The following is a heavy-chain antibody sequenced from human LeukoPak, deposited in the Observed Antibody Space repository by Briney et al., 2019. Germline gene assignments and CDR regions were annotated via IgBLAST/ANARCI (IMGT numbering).Heavy chain of an antibody. J-gene: IGHJ3*02. CDR1: GGPISSYY. V-gene: IGHV4-59*01. Sequence: PSETLSLTCTVSGGPISSYYWSWIRQPPGKGLEWIGYIYYSGSTNYNPSLKSRVTISVDTSKNQFSLKLSSVTAADTAVYYCARDWGPSVYDYVWGSSTWGAFDIWGQGTMVTVSS. CDR2: IYYSGST. D-gene: IGHD3-16*01. CDR3: ARDWGPSVYDYVWGSSTWGAFDI.